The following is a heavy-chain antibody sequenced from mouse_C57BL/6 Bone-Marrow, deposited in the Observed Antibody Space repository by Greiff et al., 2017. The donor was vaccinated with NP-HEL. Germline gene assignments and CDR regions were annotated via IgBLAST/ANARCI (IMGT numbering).Heavy chain of an antibody. CDR3: ARDEGGPFAY. CDR1: GFTFSDFY. CDR2: SRNKANDYTT. V-gene: IGHV7-1*01. J-gene: IGHJ3*01. Sequence: EVNVVESGGGLVQSGRSLRLSCATSGFTFSDFYMEWVRQAPGKGLEWIAASRNKANDYTTEYSASVKGRFIVSRDTSQSILYLQMNALRAEDTAIYYCARDEGGPFAYWGQGTLVTVSA.